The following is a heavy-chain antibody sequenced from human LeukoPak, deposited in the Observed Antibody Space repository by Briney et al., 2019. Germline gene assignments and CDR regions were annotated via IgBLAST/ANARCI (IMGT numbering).Heavy chain of an antibody. J-gene: IGHJ3*02. CDR1: GFAFSSYD. CDR3: ARAYRGYYGSGSYYNDAFDI. Sequence: PGGSLRLSCAAPGFAFSSYDMHWVRQATGKGLEWVSAIGTAGDTYYPGSVKGRFTISRENAKNSLYLQMNSLRAGDTAVYYCARAYRGYYGSGSYYNDAFDIWGQGTMVTVSS. D-gene: IGHD3-10*01. CDR2: IGTAGDT. V-gene: IGHV3-13*04.